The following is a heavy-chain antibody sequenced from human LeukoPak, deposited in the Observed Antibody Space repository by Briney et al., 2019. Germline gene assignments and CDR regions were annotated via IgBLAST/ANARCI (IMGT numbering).Heavy chain of an antibody. CDR3: ARDQTGEEVGFDY. CDR2: IYYSGST. V-gene: IGHV4-30-4*01. CDR1: GGSISSGDYY. Sequence: SETLSLTCTVSGGSISSGDYYWSWIRRPPGKGLEWIGYIYYSGSTYYNPSLKSRVTISVDTSKNQFSLKLSSVTAADTAVYYCARDQTGEEVGFDYWGQGTLVTVSS. D-gene: IGHD7-27*01. J-gene: IGHJ4*02.